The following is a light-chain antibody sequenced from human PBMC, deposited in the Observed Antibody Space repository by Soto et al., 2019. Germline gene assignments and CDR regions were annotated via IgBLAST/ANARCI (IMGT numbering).Light chain of an antibody. CDR2: WAS. V-gene: IGKV4-1*01. CDR1: QSVLYSSNNENH. J-gene: IGKJ2*01. Sequence: DIVMTQSPDSLAVSLGERATFNCKSSQSVLYSSNNENHLAWYQQKPGQPPKLLIYWASTREAGVPDRFSGTGSGTDFTLTISSLPAEDVAVYYCQQYYSSPYTFGQGTTLEIK. CDR3: QQYYSSPYT.